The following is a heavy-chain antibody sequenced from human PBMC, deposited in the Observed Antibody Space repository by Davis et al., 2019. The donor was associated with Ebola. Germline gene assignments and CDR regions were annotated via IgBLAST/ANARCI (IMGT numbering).Heavy chain of an antibody. Sequence: PSETLSLTCTVSGGSISSSSYYWGWIRQPPGKGLEWIGSIYYSGSTYYNPSLKSRVTISVDTSKNQFSLKLSSVTAADTAVYYCAKGLSNWGLIDYWGQGTLVTVSS. CDR2: IYYSGST. CDR3: AKGLSNWGLIDY. J-gene: IGHJ4*02. D-gene: IGHD7-27*01. V-gene: IGHV4-39*07. CDR1: GGSISSSSYY.